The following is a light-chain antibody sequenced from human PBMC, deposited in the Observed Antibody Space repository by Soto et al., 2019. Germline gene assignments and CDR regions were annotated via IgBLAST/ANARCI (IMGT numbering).Light chain of an antibody. CDR3: MQCLQSTIT. J-gene: IGKJ5*01. CDR1: QSLLHRNGKNY. V-gene: IGKV2-28*01. Sequence: DIVMTQSPVSLAVTPGESASISCRSSQSLLHRNGKNYLDWYLQKPGQSPQLLIYLGSSRASGVPDRVSGSGSGTEFTLKIGRVEAEDVVIYYCMQCLQSTITFGQGTRLEIK. CDR2: LGS.